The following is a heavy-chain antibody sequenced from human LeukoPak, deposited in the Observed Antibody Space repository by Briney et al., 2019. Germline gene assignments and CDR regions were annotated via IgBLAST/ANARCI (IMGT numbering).Heavy chain of an antibody. Sequence: ASVKVSCKASGGTFSSYAISWVRQAPGQGLEWMGGIIPIFGTANYAQKSQGRVTITTDESTSTAYMELSSLRSEDTAVYYCARVGLEMATERGFDYWGQGTLVTVSS. CDR3: ARVGLEMATERGFDY. CDR1: GGTFSSYA. D-gene: IGHD5-24*01. CDR2: IIPIFGTA. V-gene: IGHV1-69*05. J-gene: IGHJ4*02.